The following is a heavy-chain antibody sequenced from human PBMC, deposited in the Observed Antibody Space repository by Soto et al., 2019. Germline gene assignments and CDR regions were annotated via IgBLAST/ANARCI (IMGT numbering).Heavy chain of an antibody. Sequence: ASVKVSCKASGFSFTGYYIHWLRQAPGQGLEWMGWINAHSGGTEYAQKFQGRVTLTRDTSIATTYLTLTSLTSDDTALYYCAKDLTRQLAYWLDPWGQGTQVTVSS. CDR2: INAHSGGT. V-gene: IGHV1-2*02. D-gene: IGHD6-6*01. J-gene: IGHJ5*02. CDR1: GFSFTGYY. CDR3: AKDLTRQLAYWLDP.